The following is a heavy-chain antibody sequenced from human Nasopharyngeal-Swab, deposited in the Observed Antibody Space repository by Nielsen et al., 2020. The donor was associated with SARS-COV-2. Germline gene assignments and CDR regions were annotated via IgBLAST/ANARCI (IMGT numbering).Heavy chain of an antibody. J-gene: IGHJ4*02. V-gene: IGHV3-23*01. CDR1: GFYFNNYA. CDR3: AKEEQWLVHD. CDR2: ISVSGGRT. D-gene: IGHD6-19*01. Sequence: GGSLRLSCAASGFYFNNYAMSWVRQAPETGPTWVAGISVSGGRTYYADSMTGRFTISRANSKNMLVLQMNSLRAEDTAVYYCAKEEQWLVHDWGQGTLVTVSS.